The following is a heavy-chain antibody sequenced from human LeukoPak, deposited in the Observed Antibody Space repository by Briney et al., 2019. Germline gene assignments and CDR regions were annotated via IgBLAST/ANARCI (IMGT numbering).Heavy chain of an antibody. CDR2: ISSSSSYI. Sequence: PGGSLRLSCAASGFTFSSYSMNWVRQAPGKGLEWVSSISSSSSYIYYADSVKGRFTISRDNAKNSPYLQMNSLRAEDTAVYYCAREIVGAWYDAFDIWGQGTMVTVSS. CDR3: AREIVGAWYDAFDI. V-gene: IGHV3-21*01. J-gene: IGHJ3*02. D-gene: IGHD1-26*01. CDR1: GFTFSSYS.